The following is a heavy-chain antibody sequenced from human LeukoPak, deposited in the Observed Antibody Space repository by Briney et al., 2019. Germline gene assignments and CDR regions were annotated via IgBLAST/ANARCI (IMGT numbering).Heavy chain of an antibody. Sequence: GGSLRLSCAASGFTFDDYGMSWVRQAPGKGLEWVSGINWNGGSTGYADSLKGRLTISRDNAKNSLYLQINSLRAEDTALYYCARDSTVRGSSGSGSYSYYGMDVWGQGTTVTVSS. D-gene: IGHD3-10*01. CDR3: ARDSTVRGSSGSGSYSYYGMDV. CDR2: INWNGGST. V-gene: IGHV3-20*04. J-gene: IGHJ6*02. CDR1: GFTFDDYG.